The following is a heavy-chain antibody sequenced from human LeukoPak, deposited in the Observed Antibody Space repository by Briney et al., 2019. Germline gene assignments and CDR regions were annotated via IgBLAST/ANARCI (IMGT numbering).Heavy chain of an antibody. J-gene: IGHJ5*02. CDR2: IYYSGST. Sequence: SETLSLTCTVSGGSISSYYWSWIRQPPGKGLEWIGYIYYSGSTNYNPSLKSRVTISVDTSKNQFSLKLSSVTAADTAVYYCARSHVRTNWFDPWGQGTLVTVSS. D-gene: IGHD3-10*01. CDR1: GGSISSYY. V-gene: IGHV4-59*01. CDR3: ARSHVRTNWFDP.